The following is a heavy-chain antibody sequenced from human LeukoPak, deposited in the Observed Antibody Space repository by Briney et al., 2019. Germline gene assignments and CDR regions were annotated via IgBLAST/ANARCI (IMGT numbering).Heavy chain of an antibody. V-gene: IGHV1-8*01. Sequence: ASVKVSCKASGYTFTSYDFNWVRQATGQRPEWMGWMSPNSGDTGYAQKFQDRVTMTRSTSISTAYMELSSLRSDDTAVYYCARGPPNWGYDYWGPGTLVTVSS. CDR3: ARGPPNWGYDY. D-gene: IGHD7-27*01. J-gene: IGHJ4*02. CDR2: MSPNSGDT. CDR1: GYTFTSYD.